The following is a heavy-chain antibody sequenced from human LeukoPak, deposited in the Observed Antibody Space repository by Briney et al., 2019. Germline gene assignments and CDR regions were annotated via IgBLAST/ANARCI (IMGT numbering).Heavy chain of an antibody. D-gene: IGHD1-26*01. Sequence: HPGGSLRLSCAASGFTFSNYAMNWVRQAPGKGLEWVSGITGSSDSTYYAGSVKGRFTISRDNSKNTLYLQMSSLRADDTAVYYCAKAIVEASLWCIDLWGRGTLVTVSS. J-gene: IGHJ2*01. CDR1: GFTFSNYA. CDR2: ITGSSDST. V-gene: IGHV3-23*01. CDR3: AKAIVEASLWCIDL.